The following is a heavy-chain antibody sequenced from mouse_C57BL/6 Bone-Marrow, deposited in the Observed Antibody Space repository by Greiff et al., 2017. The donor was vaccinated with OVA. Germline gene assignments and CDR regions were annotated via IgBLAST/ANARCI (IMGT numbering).Heavy chain of an antibody. D-gene: IGHD2-1*01. V-gene: IGHV1-69*01. Sequence: QVQLKQPGAELVMPGASVKLSCKASGYTFTSYWMHWVKQRPGQGLEWIGEIDPSDSYTNYNQKFKGKSTLTVDKSSSTAYMQLSSLTSEDSAVDYCAKSDVYSWYFDVWGTGTTVTVSS. CDR1: GYTFTSYW. J-gene: IGHJ1*03. CDR3: AKSDVYSWYFDV. CDR2: IDPSDSYT.